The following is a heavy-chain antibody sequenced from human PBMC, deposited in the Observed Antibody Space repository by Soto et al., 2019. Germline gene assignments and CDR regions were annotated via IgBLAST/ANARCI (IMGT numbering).Heavy chain of an antibody. J-gene: IGHJ4*02. D-gene: IGHD5-12*01. CDR2: IDYSGST. V-gene: IGHV4-59*01. Sequence: QVQLQESGPGLVKPSETLSLTCTVSGGSISSYYWSWIRQPPGKGLEWIGYIDYSGSTNYNPSLKSRVTTSVDTSKNQFSLKLSSVTAADTAVYYCARVGYSAAAIHFDYCGQGTLVTGSS. CDR1: GGSISSYY. CDR3: ARVGYSAAAIHFDY.